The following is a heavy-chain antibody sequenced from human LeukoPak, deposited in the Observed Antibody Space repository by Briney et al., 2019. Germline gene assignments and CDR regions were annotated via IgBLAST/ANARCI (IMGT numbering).Heavy chain of an antibody. J-gene: IGHJ3*02. CDR3: ARDATTVTTYFDN. Sequence: SETLSLTCTVSGGSISSYYWSWIRQPPGKGLEWIGYIYYSGSTNYNPSLKSRVTISVDTSKNQFSLKLSSVTAADTAVYYCARDATTVTTYFDNWGQGTMVTVSS. CDR2: IYYSGST. CDR1: GGSISSYY. V-gene: IGHV4-59*01. D-gene: IGHD4-17*01.